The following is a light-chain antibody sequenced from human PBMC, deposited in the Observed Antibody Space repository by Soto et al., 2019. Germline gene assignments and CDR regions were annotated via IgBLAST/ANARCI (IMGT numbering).Light chain of an antibody. CDR2: EVN. V-gene: IGLV2-23*02. CDR1: SSDVGTYNL. Sequence: QSALTQPASVSGSPGQSITISCTGTSSDVGTYNLVSWYQQRPGKAPKLMNYEVNKRPSGISNRFSGSKSGKTASLTISGLQAEDEADYYCCSYAGSSILGVFGPGTKVTVL. CDR3: CSYAGSSILGV. J-gene: IGLJ1*01.